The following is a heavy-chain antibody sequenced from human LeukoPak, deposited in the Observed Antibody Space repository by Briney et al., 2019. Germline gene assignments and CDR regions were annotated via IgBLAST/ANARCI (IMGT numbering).Heavy chain of an antibody. V-gene: IGHV3-21*01. CDR3: ARDRTTGISPVDY. CDR1: GFTFSSYG. J-gene: IGHJ4*02. CDR2: ISSSSSYI. D-gene: IGHD1-1*01. Sequence: GGSLRLSCAASGFTFSSYGMHWVRQAPGKGLEWVSSISSSSSYIYYADSVKGRFTISRDNAKNSLYLQMNSLRAEDTAVYYCARDRTTGISPVDYWGQGTLVTVSS.